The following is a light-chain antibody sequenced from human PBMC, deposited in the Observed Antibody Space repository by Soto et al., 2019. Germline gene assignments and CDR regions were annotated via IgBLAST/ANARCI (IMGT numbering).Light chain of an antibody. Sequence: DIQMTQSPSTLPASVGDRVTITCRASQSISSWLAWYQQKPGKAPKLLIYKASSLDSGVPSRFSGSGSGTEFSLTFCGLQPAVFAPYFCLLFSSYSPTFAQGTKVEIK. CDR2: KAS. CDR1: QSISSW. J-gene: IGKJ1*01. CDR3: LLFSSYSPT. V-gene: IGKV1-5*03.